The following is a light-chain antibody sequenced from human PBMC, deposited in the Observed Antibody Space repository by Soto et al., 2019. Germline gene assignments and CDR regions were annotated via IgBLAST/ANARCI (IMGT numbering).Light chain of an antibody. CDR3: QQYVTSSPRT. V-gene: IGKV3-20*01. J-gene: IGKJ1*01. CDR2: GIS. CDR1: HTISSSY. Sequence: EIVLTQSPGTLSLSPGERATLSCRASHTISSSYLAWYQQKPGQAPRLLMYGISRRATGIPDRFSGSGSGTDFTLTITRLEPEDYAVYVCQQYVTSSPRTFGQGTKVDIK.